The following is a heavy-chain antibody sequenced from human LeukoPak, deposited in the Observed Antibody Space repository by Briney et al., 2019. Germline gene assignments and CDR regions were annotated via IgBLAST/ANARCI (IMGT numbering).Heavy chain of an antibody. J-gene: IGHJ4*02. D-gene: IGHD1-14*01. CDR3: AADVGDAGIIFQN. Sequence: SVKVSCKASGGTFSSYAISWVRQAPGQGLEWTGRIIPILGIANYAQKFQGRVTITADKSTSTAYMELSSLRSEDTAVYYCAADVGDAGIIFQNWGQGTLVTVSS. V-gene: IGHV1-69*04. CDR2: IIPILGIA. CDR1: GGTFSSYA.